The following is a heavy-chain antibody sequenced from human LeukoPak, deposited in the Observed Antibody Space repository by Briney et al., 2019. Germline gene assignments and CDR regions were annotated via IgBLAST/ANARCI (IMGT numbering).Heavy chain of an antibody. Sequence: EASVNVSSKTSGDTFPSHGIAWVRQAAGQGLEWLGWINPYNGNTYYAQKVQGTVTMTTDTSATTAYMELRSLRSDDTAVYYCARGNYGALDFWGQGTMLTVSS. CDR2: INPYNGNT. J-gene: IGHJ3*01. V-gene: IGHV1-18*01. D-gene: IGHD3-10*01. CDR3: ARGNYGALDF. CDR1: GDTFPSHG.